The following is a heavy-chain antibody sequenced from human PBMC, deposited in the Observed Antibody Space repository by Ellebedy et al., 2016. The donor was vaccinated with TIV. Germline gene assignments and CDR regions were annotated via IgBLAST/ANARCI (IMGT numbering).Heavy chain of an antibody. CDR1: GFSLSTRGEG. J-gene: IGHJ3*01. D-gene: IGHD2-2*01. CDR2: IYWDDDT. CDR3: AHTRAPVQPGAVDAFDF. V-gene: IGHV2-5*02. Sequence: SGPTLVXPTQTLTLTCTFSGFSLSTRGEGVGWIRQPPLKALEWLALIYWDDDTRYIPSLKSRLTVTKDISKNQVVLTMADVDPVDTATYYCAHTRAPVQPGAVDAFDFWGHGTMVTVSS.